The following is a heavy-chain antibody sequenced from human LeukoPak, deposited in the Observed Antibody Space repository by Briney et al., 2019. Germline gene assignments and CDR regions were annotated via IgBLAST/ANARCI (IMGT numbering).Heavy chain of an antibody. J-gene: IGHJ6*02. D-gene: IGHD1-7*01. CDR2: IKQDGSEK. CDR1: GFTFSSYW. V-gene: IGHV3-7*01. Sequence: GGSLRLSCAASGFTFSSYWMSWVRQAPGKGLEWVANIKQDGSEKYYVDSVKGRFTISRDNAKSSLYLQMNSLRAEDTAVYYCAREITAGTTRGPYYYGMDVWGQGTTVTVSS. CDR3: AREITAGTTRGPYYYGMDV.